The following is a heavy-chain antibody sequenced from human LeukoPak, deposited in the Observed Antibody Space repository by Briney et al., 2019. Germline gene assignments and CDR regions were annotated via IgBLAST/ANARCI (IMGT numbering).Heavy chain of an antibody. J-gene: IGHJ3*02. D-gene: IGHD3-22*01. Sequence: SVKVSCKASGGTFSSYAISWVRQAPGQGLEWMGGIIPIFGTANYAQKFQGRVTITADESTSTAYMELSSLRPEDTAVYYCARDYSSGYSRAHDAFDIWGQGTMATVSS. CDR3: ARDYSSGYSRAHDAFDI. V-gene: IGHV1-69*01. CDR1: GGTFSSYA. CDR2: IIPIFGTA.